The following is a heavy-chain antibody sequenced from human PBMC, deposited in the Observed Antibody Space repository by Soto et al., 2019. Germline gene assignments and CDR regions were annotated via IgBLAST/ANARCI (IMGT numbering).Heavy chain of an antibody. CDR3: ARDRDGNYPDY. CDR2: IYYSGST. J-gene: IGHJ4*02. Sequence: QVQLQESGPGLVKPSETLSLTCTVSDDSITSYYWSWVRQPPGKGLEWIGDIYYSGSTHYSSSLKSRVTISIDTSKNQFSLRLSFVTAADTAVYYCARDRDGNYPDYWGQGTLVTVSS. D-gene: IGHD3-10*01. CDR1: DDSITSYY. V-gene: IGHV4-59*01.